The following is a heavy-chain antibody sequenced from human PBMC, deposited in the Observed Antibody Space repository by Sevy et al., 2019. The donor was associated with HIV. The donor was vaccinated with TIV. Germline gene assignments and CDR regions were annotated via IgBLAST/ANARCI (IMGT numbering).Heavy chain of an antibody. CDR1: GFTFSSFA. D-gene: IGHD3-10*01. CDR2: ISGSGGDK. Sequence: GGSLRLSCAASGFTFSSFAISWVRQAPGKGLEWVSGISGSGGDKKYADTVKGQFTVSRDTAQNTVFLQMNNLGGEDTGLYYCSKEFYRGSYLEDWGQGTLVTVSS. CDR3: SKEFYRGSYLED. V-gene: IGHV3-23*01. J-gene: IGHJ4*02.